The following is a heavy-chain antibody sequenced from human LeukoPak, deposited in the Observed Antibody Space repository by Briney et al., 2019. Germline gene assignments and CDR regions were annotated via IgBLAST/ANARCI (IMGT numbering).Heavy chain of an antibody. Sequence: PDTLSLTSTVSGGPISSYYWSWNRQPPAKGLECIGYIYYSGSTNYNPSLKSRVTISVDTSKNQFSLKLSSVTAADTAVYYCARSGWYQYYFDYWGQGTLVTVSS. J-gene: IGHJ4*02. V-gene: IGHV4-59*07. CDR1: GGPISSYY. CDR2: IYYSGST. CDR3: ARSGWYQYYFDY. D-gene: IGHD6-19*01.